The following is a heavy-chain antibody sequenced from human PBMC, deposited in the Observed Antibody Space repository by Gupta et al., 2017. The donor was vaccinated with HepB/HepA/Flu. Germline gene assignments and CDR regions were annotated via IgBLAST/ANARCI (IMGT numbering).Heavy chain of an antibody. CDR3: AKDNNWGCMDV. CDR2: ISWDGGST. D-gene: IGHD7-27*01. V-gene: IGHV3-43*01. Sequence: EVQLVESGGVVVQPGGSLRLYCAACGSTFDNYTMHWVRQAPGKGLEWVSLISWDGGSTYYADSVKGRFTISRDNSKNSLYLQMNSLRTEDTALYYCAKDNNWGCMDVWGKGTTVTVSS. J-gene: IGHJ6*04. CDR1: GSTFDNYT.